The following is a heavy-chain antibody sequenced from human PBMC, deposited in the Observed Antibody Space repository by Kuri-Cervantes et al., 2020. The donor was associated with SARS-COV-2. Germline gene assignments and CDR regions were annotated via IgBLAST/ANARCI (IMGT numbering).Heavy chain of an antibody. CDR2: IYYSGST. J-gene: IGHJ4*02. Sequence: GSLRLSCTVSGGSISSYYWSWIRQPPGKGLEWIGYIYYSGSTNYNASLKSRVTISVDTSKNQFSLKLSSVTAADTAVYYCARGGIGRIAARLVDYWGQGTLVTVSS. V-gene: IGHV4-59*01. D-gene: IGHD6-6*01. CDR3: ARGGIGRIAARLVDY. CDR1: GGSISSYY.